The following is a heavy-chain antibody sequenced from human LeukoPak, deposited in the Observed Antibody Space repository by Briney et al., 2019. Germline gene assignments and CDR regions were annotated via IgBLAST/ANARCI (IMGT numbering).Heavy chain of an antibody. D-gene: IGHD2-2*02. J-gene: IGHJ4*02. CDR2: ICSSDNSR. CDR3: AKQTTTSCYTGSDY. Sequence: GGSLRLSCVASGLTFSSYAMSWVRQAPGKGLEWVSGICSSDNSRYYADSVKGRFTISRDNSKNTLYLQMNSLRADDTAVYYCAKQTTTSCYTGSDYWGQGTLVTVSS. V-gene: IGHV3-23*01. CDR1: GLTFSSYA.